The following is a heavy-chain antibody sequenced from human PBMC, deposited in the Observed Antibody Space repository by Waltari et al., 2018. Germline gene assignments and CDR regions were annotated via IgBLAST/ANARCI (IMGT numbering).Heavy chain of an antibody. Sequence: QVQLQQWGAGLLRPSETLSLSCAVYGGSFNGYYWGWIRQPPGKGLEWIGEISYSGNTKHNPSLRRRVNMLVDTAKSQFSLKLNSVTAADTAVYYCVRLEDCSGPGGNCYSGDSFAMDVWGQGTTVTVSS. D-gene: IGHD2-15*01. V-gene: IGHV4-34*02. CDR2: ISYSGNT. CDR1: GGSFNGYY. CDR3: VRLEDCSGPGGNCYSGDSFAMDV. J-gene: IGHJ6*02.